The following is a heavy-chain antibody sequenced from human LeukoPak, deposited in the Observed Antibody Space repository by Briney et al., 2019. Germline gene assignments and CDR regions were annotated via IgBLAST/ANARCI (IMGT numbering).Heavy chain of an antibody. Sequence: SETLSLTCAVYGGSFSGYYWSWIRQPPGKGLEWIGEINHSGSTNYNPSLKSRVTISVDTSKNQFSLKLSSVTAADTAVYYCARLRLVVATRFRRNGDFDYRGQGTLVTVSS. CDR3: ARLRLVVATRFRRNGDFDY. V-gene: IGHV4-34*01. CDR2: INHSGST. D-gene: IGHD2-15*01. J-gene: IGHJ4*02. CDR1: GGSFSGYY.